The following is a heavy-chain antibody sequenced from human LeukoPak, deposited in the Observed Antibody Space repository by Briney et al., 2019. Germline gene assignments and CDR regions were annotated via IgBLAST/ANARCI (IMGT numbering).Heavy chain of an antibody. CDR1: GFTFSNYT. D-gene: IGHD1-26*01. V-gene: IGHV3-21*01. Sequence: GESLRLSCAASGFTFSNYTLNWVRQAPGKGLEWVSSISSSSSYIYYADSLKGRFTISRDNAKNSLYLQMNNLRAEDTAVYYCARENTYSESYLSHFDYWGQGTLVTVSS. CDR3: ARENTYSESYLSHFDY. CDR2: ISSSSSYI. J-gene: IGHJ4*02.